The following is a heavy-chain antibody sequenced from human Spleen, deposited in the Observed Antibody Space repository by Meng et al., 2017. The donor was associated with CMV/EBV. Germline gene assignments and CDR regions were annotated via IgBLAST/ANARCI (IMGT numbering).Heavy chain of an antibody. J-gene: IGHJ4*02. D-gene: IGHD3-10*01. CDR3: GTIDNIGSGTQS. CDR2: ISGNYEST. CDR1: GFTFRSYA. V-gene: IGHV3-23*01. Sequence: CASSGFTFRSYALNWARKGPGKGVEWVTAISGNYESTYYADSVKGRFTIARDNSKNTLYLQMDSLRAEDTAVYYCGTIDNIGSGTQSWGQGILVTVSS.